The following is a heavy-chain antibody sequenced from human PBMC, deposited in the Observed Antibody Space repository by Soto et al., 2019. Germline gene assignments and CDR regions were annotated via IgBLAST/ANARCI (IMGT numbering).Heavy chain of an antibody. CDR1: GFTFTTHP. CDR2: INPGNGYS. Sequence: QVHLVQSGAEVREPGASVKISCKASGFTFTTHPIHWVRQAPDQRLEWMGWINPGNGYSDYSQKFQGRVTFTRDTSANTAYRELNSLRAEDTALYYCASRPGLDTGPFDDWGQGTLVTVSS. D-gene: IGHD1-1*01. J-gene: IGHJ4*02. CDR3: ASRPGLDTGPFDD. V-gene: IGHV1-3*01.